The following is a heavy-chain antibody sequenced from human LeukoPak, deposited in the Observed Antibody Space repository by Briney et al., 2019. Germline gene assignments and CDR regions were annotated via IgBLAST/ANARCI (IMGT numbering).Heavy chain of an antibody. CDR2: IGAYNGNT. Sequence: ASVKVSCKASSYTFTNYAFTWVRQAPGQGLEWMGWIGAYNGNTNYAQELQGRVTMTTDTSTSTAYMELRSLRSDDTAVYYCARGLEWLTRRHTWFDPWGQGTLVTVSS. CDR3: ARGLEWLTRRHTWFDP. J-gene: IGHJ5*02. D-gene: IGHD3-3*01. CDR1: SYTFTNYA. V-gene: IGHV1-18*01.